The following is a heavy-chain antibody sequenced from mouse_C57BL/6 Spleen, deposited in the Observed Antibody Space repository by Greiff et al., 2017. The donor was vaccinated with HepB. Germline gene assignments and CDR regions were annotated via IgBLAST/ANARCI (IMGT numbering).Heavy chain of an antibody. CDR3: ARSGGNGYFDV. CDR2: IYPGDGDT. CDR1: GYAFSSYW. Sequence: QVQLNESGAELARPGASVKMSCKASGYAFSSYWMNWVKQRPGKGLEWIGQIYPGDGDTNYNGKFKGKATLTADKSSSTAYMQLGSLTSEDSAVYFCARSGGNGYFDVWGTGTTVTVSS. V-gene: IGHV1-80*01. D-gene: IGHD2-1*01. J-gene: IGHJ1*03.